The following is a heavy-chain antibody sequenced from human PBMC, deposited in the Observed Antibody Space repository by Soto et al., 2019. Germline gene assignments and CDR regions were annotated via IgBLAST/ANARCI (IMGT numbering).Heavy chain of an antibody. V-gene: IGHV4-39*01. CDR3: ATFYGDHVSS. CDR2: IYYSGST. Sequence: SETLSLTCTVSGGSISSSSYYWGWIRQPPGKGLEWIGSIYYSGSTFYNPSLKSRVTISVDTSKNQFSLKLSSVTAADTAVYYHATFYGDHVSSWGQGTLVTVSS. CDR1: GGSISSSSYY. J-gene: IGHJ5*02. D-gene: IGHD4-17*01.